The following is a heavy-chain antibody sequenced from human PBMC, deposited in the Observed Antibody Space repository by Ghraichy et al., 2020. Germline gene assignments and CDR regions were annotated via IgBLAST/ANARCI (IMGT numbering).Heavy chain of an antibody. D-gene: IGHD2-15*01. CDR1: GGSISSYY. V-gene: IGHV4-59*01. CDR3: AINTPDMVHGAFDI. Sequence: SETLSLTCTVSGGSISSYYWSWIRQPPGKGLEWIGYIYYSGSTNYNPSLKSRVTISVDTSKNQFSLKLSSVTAADTAVYYCAINTPDMVHGAFDIWGQGTMVTVSS. J-gene: IGHJ3*02. CDR2: IYYSGST.